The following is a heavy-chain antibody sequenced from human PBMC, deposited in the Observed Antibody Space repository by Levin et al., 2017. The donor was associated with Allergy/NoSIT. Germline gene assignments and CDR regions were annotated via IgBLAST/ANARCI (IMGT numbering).Heavy chain of an antibody. J-gene: IGHJ6*02. Sequence: GESLKISCAASGFTFSSYSMNWVRQAPGKGLEWVSSISSSSSYIYYADSVKGRFTISRDNAKNSLYLQMNSLRAEDTAVYYCARAWCSDILTWNYYYYYGMDVWGQGTTVTVSS. CDR2: ISSSSSYI. CDR1: GFTFSSYS. V-gene: IGHV3-21*01. CDR3: ARAWCSDILTWNYYYYYGMDV. D-gene: IGHD3-9*01.